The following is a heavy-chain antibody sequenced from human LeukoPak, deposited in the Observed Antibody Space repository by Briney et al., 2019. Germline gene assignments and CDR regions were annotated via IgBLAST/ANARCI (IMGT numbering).Heavy chain of an antibody. D-gene: IGHD3-10*01. J-gene: IGHJ4*02. Sequence: GGSLRLSCAASGFTFSSYSMNWVRQAPGKGLEWVSSISSSSGYIYYADSVKGRFTISRDNAKNSLYLQMNSLRAEDTAVYYCARQTPSGYFDYWGQGTLVTVSS. CDR3: ARQTPSGYFDY. CDR1: GFTFSSYS. V-gene: IGHV3-21*01. CDR2: ISSSSGYI.